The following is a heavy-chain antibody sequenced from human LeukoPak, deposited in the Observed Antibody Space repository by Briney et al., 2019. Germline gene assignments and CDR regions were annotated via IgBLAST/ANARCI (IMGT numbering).Heavy chain of an antibody. D-gene: IGHD6-19*01. Sequence: GGSLRLSCAASGFIFSGHVMHWVRQAPGKGLEWVSVIYSGGSTYYADSVKGRFTISRDNSKNTLYLQMNSLRAEDTAVYYCARDRQWLVFGMDVWGQGTTVTVSS. J-gene: IGHJ6*02. V-gene: IGHV3-66*01. CDR3: ARDRQWLVFGMDV. CDR2: IYSGGST. CDR1: GFIFSGHV.